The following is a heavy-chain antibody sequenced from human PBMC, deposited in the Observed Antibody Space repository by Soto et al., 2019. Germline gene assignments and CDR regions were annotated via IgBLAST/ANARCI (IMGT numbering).Heavy chain of an antibody. V-gene: IGHV3-23*01. J-gene: IGHJ4*02. CDR3: AKDPPTTGTTFDY. CDR1: GFTFSSFA. D-gene: IGHD1-1*01. CDR2: INKSGGST. Sequence: HPGGSLRLSCAASGFTFSSFAMSWVRQAPGKGLECVSTINKSGGSTYYADSVKGRFTISRDNSKNMLFLQINGLRAEDTAVYYCAKDPPTTGTTFDYWGRGTLVTVSS.